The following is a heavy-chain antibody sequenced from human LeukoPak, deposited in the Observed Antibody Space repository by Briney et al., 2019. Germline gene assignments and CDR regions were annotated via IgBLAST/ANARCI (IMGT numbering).Heavy chain of an antibody. J-gene: IGHJ4*01. D-gene: IGHD3-22*01. Sequence: SETLSLTCTVSGASINNNFWTWLRQPPGKGLEWIGYIYSSGSANYNPSLKSRVIISGDTSKNQISRNLTSVTAADTAVYFCARHRDYYDTGGHGTLVTVSS. CDR3: ARHRDYYDT. CDR1: GASINNNF. CDR2: IYSSGSA. V-gene: IGHV4-59*08.